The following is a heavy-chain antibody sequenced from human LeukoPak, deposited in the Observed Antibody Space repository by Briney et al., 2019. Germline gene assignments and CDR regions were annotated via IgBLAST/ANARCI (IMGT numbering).Heavy chain of an antibody. Sequence: PGGSLRLSCAASGFTFNYAWMTWVRQAPGKGPEWVGLIKSKADGETIHYAAPVEGRFTISRDDSQATLYLQMNSLIFFKQKTAYETLSGFHNYYGMDVWGQGTTVTVSS. D-gene: IGHD1-26*01. CDR1: GFTFNYAW. J-gene: IGHJ6*02. CDR2: IKSKADGETI. CDR3: TLSGFHNYYGMDV. V-gene: IGHV3-15*01.